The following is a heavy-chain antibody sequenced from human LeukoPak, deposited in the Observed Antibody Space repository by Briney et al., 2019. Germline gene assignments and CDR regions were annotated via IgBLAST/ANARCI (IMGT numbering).Heavy chain of an antibody. D-gene: IGHD5-12*01. J-gene: IGHJ4*02. CDR3: ARDKSFYSGYDGYYFDY. CDR2: ISGSGGST. Sequence: GGSLRLSCAASGFTFSSYAMSWVRQAPGKGLEWVSAISGSGGSTYYADSVKGRFTISRDNSKNTLYLQMNSLRAEDTAVYYCARDKSFYSGYDGYYFDYWGQGTLVTVSS. CDR1: GFTFSSYA. V-gene: IGHV3-23*01.